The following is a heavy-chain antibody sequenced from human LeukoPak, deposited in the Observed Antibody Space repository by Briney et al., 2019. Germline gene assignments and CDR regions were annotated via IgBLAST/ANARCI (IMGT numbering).Heavy chain of an antibody. V-gene: IGHV3-74*01. J-gene: IGHJ4*02. CDR1: GFTFSNYW. CDR3: AREILAPGKTHDY. CDR2: INDDGSAT. Sequence: GGSLRLSCAASGFTFSNYWMHWVCQVPGKGLVWVSRINDDGSATFYADSVKGRFTISRDNAKNTLFLQINSLRAEDTAVYYCAREILAPGKTHDYWGQGTLVTVSS.